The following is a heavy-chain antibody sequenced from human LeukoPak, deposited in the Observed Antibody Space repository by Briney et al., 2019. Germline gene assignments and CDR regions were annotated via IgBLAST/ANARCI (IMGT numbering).Heavy chain of an antibody. Sequence: GGSLKSSVAAPGSTLGGSWLPWFGQAPGGGWVWASRINEGGSTINYADSVKGRFTISRDNAKNTLSLQMNSLRAEDTAVYYCARVEVGGDYSKFDYWGQGTLVTVSS. J-gene: IGHJ4*02. D-gene: IGHD2-21*02. CDR2: INEGGSTI. CDR3: ARVEVGGDYSKFDY. CDR1: GSTLGGSW. V-gene: IGHV3-74*01.